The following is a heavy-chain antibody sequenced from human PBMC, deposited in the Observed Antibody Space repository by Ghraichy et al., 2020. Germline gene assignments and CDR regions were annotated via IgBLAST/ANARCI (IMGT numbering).Heavy chain of an antibody. CDR2: IKQDGSER. Sequence: GGSLRLSCAASGFTFSDYWMSWVRQAPGKGLEWVANIKQDGSERYYVGSVKGRFTFSRDNAENSLYLQMNSLRVEDTAVYYCARVTYYYGSSGSKYCFGMDVWGQGTTVTVSS. CDR1: GFTFSDYW. CDR3: ARVTYYYGSSGSKYCFGMDV. V-gene: IGHV3-7*01. D-gene: IGHD3-22*01. J-gene: IGHJ6*02.